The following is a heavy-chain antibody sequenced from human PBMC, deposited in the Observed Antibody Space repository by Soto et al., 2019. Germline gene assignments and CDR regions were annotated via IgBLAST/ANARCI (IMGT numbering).Heavy chain of an antibody. CDR1: GYTFTSYG. J-gene: IGHJ4*02. CDR3: ARDHMTTVTTGGVFDY. V-gene: IGHV1-18*04. CDR2: ISAYNGNT. Sequence: QVQLVQSGAEVKKPGASVKVSCKASGYTFTSYGISWVRQAPGQGLEWMGWISAYNGNTNYAQKLQGRVTMTTDTSTSTAYMELRSLISDDTAVYYCARDHMTTVTTGGVFDYWGQGTLVTVSS. D-gene: IGHD4-4*01.